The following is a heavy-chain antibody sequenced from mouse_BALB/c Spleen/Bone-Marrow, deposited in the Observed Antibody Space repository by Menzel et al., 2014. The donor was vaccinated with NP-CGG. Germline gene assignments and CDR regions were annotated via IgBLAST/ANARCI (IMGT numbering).Heavy chain of an antibody. J-gene: IGHJ2*01. CDR2: IYPGSDST. Sequence: VKLVESGAELVKPGISVKMSCKASGYTFTTYWMHWVKQRPGQGLEWIGHIYPGSDSTNYNEKFKSKATLTVDTSSSTANMQLSSLTSEDTAVYYYVRGELFAYWGQGTTLTVSS. V-gene: IGHV1-55*01. CDR1: GYTFTTYW. CDR3: VRGELFAY.